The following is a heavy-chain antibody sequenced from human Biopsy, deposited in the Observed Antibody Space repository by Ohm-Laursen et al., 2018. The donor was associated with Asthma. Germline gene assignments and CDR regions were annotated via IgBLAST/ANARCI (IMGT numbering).Heavy chain of an antibody. Sequence: SSVKVSCKSSGYTFNSAGITWVRQAPGQGLEWMGWISVYNGNTKVAQKLQDRVTMITDTSTSTAYMELRSLRSDDTAVYFCARAVDYSHYYGIDVWGQETTVTVS. CDR2: ISVYNGNT. CDR3: ARAVDYSHYYGIDV. CDR1: GYTFNSAG. D-gene: IGHD3-10*01. J-gene: IGHJ6*02. V-gene: IGHV1-18*01.